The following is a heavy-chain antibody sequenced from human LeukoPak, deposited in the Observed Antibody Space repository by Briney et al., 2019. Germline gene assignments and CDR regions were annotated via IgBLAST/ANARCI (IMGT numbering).Heavy chain of an antibody. CDR3: ASSEPDYGDYMDWFDP. Sequence: ASVKVSCKASGGTFSSYAISWVRQAPGQGLEWMGGIIPIFGTANYAQKFQGRVTITADKSTSTAYMEPSSLRSEDTAVYYCASSEPDYGDYMDWFDPWGQGTLVTVSS. J-gene: IGHJ5*02. CDR2: IIPIFGTA. D-gene: IGHD4-17*01. V-gene: IGHV1-69*06. CDR1: GGTFSSYA.